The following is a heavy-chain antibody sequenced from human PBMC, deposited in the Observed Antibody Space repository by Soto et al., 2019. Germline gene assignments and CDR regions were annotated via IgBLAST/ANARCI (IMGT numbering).Heavy chain of an antibody. V-gene: IGHV1-18*01. D-gene: IGHD3-3*02. Sequence: ASVKVSCKASGYTFTSYGISWVRQAPGQGLEWMGWISAYNGNTNYAQKVQGRVTMTTDTSTTTAYMELRSLRSDDTTVYYCAREGLVLAPSTVNSDHYYHAMDVWG. CDR2: ISAYNGNT. CDR3: AREGLVLAPSTVNSDHYYHAMDV. J-gene: IGHJ6*02. CDR1: GYTFTSYG.